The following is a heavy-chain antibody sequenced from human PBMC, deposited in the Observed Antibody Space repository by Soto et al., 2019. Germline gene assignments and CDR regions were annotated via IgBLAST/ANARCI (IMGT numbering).Heavy chain of an antibody. Sequence: GSLRLSCVASGFTFSSYWMSWVRQAPGKGLEWVANIKSDGSEMYYVDSVKGRFTISRDNARKSLYLQMNSLRVEDTALYYCARDMGVLITAEYFQHWGQGNLVTVSS. CDR1: GFTFSSYW. D-gene: IGHD3-16*01. V-gene: IGHV3-7*03. CDR2: IKSDGSEM. J-gene: IGHJ1*01. CDR3: ARDMGVLITAEYFQH.